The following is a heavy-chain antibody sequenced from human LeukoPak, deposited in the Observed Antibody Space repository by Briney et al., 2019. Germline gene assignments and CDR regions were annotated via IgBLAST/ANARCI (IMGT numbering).Heavy chain of an antibody. J-gene: IGHJ5*02. CDR3: ARVAVSGTDWFDP. D-gene: IGHD6-19*01. Sequence: SQTLSLTCAISGDSVSSNSVAWNWIRQSPSRGLEWLGRTYYRSKWYNDSALSVKSRITINPDTSKNQFSLQLNSVTPDDTAVYYCARVAVSGTDWFDPWGQGTLVTVSS. CDR1: GDSVSSNSVA. V-gene: IGHV6-1*01. CDR2: TYYRSKWYN.